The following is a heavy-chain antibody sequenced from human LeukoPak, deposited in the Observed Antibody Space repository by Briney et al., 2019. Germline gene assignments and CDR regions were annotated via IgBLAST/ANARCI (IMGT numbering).Heavy chain of an antibody. CDR1: GGSISSSSYY. Sequence: SETLSLTCTVSGGSISSSSYYWGWIRQPPGKGLEWIGSIYYSGSAYYNPSLKSRVTISADTSKNQFSLKLSSVTAADTAVYYCARWEVYYYYYGMDVWGQGTTVTVSS. CDR3: ARWEVYYYYYGMDV. D-gene: IGHD1-26*01. CDR2: IYYSGSA. J-gene: IGHJ6*02. V-gene: IGHV4-39*07.